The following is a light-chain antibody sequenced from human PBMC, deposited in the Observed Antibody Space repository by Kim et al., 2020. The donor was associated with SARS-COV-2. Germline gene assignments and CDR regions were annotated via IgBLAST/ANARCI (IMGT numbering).Light chain of an antibody. V-gene: IGKV1-6*01. J-gene: IGKJ5*01. CDR3: LQDYNYPFT. Sequence: ASVGGKVTITCRASRGIRSDLGWYQQKPGKAPKLLIYAASSLPSGVQARFSGSGSGTDFTLTINSLQPEDFATYYCLQDYNYPFTFGQGTRLEIK. CDR1: RGIRSD. CDR2: AAS.